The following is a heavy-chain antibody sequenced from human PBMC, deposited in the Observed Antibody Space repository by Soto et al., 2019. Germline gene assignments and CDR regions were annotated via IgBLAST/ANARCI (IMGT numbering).Heavy chain of an antibody. J-gene: IGHJ5*02. CDR2: ISSSSSYI. CDR1: GFTFSSYS. D-gene: IGHD2-2*01. Sequence: GGSLRLSCAASGFTFSSYSMNWVRQAPGKGLEWVSSISSSSSYIYYADSVKGRFTISRDNAKNSLYLQMNSLRAEDTAVYYCAGDCSSTSCYLVSWFDPWGQGTLVTVSS. V-gene: IGHV3-21*01. CDR3: AGDCSSTSCYLVSWFDP.